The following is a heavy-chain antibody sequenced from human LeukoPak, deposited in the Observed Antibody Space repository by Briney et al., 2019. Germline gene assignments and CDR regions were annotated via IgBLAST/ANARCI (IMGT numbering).Heavy chain of an antibody. V-gene: IGHV1-18*01. CDR1: GYTFTSYG. D-gene: IGHD3-16*02. CDR3: ARVPGLRLGELSFDC. J-gene: IGHJ5*01. Sequence: ASVKVSCKASGYTFTSYGISWVRQAPGQGLEWMGWISAYNGNTNYAQKLQGRVTMTTDTSTSTAYMELRSPRSDDTAVYYCARVPGLRLGELSFDCWGQGTLVTVSS. CDR2: ISAYNGNT.